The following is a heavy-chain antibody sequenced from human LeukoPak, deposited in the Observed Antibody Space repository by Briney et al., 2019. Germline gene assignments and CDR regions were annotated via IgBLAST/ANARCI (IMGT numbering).Heavy chain of an antibody. CDR2: IIPIFGTA. Sequence: SVKVSCKASGGTFSSYAISRVRQAPGQGLEWMGGIIPIFGTANYAQKFQGRVTITADESTSTAYMELSSLRSEDTAVYYCAREPEYCSGGSCPFPYYFDYWGQGTLVTVSS. CDR3: AREPEYCSGGSCPFPYYFDY. V-gene: IGHV1-69*13. CDR1: GGTFSSYA. D-gene: IGHD2-15*01. J-gene: IGHJ4*02.